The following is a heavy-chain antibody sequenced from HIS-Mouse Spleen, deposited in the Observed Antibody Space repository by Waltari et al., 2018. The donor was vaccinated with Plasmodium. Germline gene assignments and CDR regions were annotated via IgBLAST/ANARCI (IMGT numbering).Heavy chain of an antibody. CDR1: GFTVSSNH. J-gene: IGHJ3*02. Sequence: EVQLVESGGGLIQPGGSLRLSCAASGFTVSSNHLSWVRRAPGRGMEWVSVIYRGGSTYYADSVNGRFTISRDNSKNTLYLQMNSLRAEDTAVYYCARGMKSSSSAFDIWGQGTMVTVSS. D-gene: IGHD6-6*01. CDR2: IYRGGST. CDR3: ARGMKSSSSAFDI. V-gene: IGHV3-53*01.